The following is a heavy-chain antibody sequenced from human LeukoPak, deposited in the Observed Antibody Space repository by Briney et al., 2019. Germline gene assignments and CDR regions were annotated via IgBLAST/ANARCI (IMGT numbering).Heavy chain of an antibody. D-gene: IGHD3-3*01. V-gene: IGHV1-46*01. CDR1: GYTFTSYY. CDR2: INPSGGTT. Sequence: GASVKVSCKASGYTFTSYYMHWVRQAPGQGLEWMGIINPSGGTTDYAQKFQGRVTMTRNTSISTAYMELSSLRSDDAAVYYCARADITISGVVYFDYWGQGTLVAVS. CDR3: ARADITISGVVYFDY. J-gene: IGHJ4*02.